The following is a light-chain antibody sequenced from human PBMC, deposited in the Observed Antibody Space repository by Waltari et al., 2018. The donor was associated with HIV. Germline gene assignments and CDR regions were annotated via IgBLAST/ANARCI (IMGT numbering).Light chain of an antibody. CDR1: QNIRHF. V-gene: IGKV1-39*01. CDR3: QQSSSTPYT. J-gene: IGKJ2*01. CDR2: AAS. Sequence: DFQMTQSPSSLSASVGDRVTITCRASQNIRHFLNWYLQKPGKAPKLLIYAASTLHTGVPSRFSGSGSGTEFTLTISSLQPEDFATYYCQQSSSTPYTFGQGTRLEIK.